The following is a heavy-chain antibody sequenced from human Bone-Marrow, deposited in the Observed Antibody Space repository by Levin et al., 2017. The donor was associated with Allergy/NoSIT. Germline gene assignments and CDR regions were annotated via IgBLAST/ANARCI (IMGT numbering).Heavy chain of an antibody. D-gene: IGHD3-10*01. Sequence: PGGSLRLSCEASVFTFSRYAMNWVRQAPGKGLEWVSTITSDGRGTYYANSVKGRFTISRDTSKNTVYLEMKSLRAEDTAVYYCARTVVRFFSDIWGLGTLVTVSS. J-gene: IGHJ4*02. V-gene: IGHV3-23*01. CDR1: VFTFSRYA. CDR3: ARTVVRFFSDI. CDR2: ITSDGRGT.